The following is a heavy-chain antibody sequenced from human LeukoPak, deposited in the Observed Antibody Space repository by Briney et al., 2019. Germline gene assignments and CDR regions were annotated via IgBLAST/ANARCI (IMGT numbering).Heavy chain of an antibody. V-gene: IGHV1-8*01. Sequence: ASVKVSCKASGYTFTSYDINWVRQATGQGREWMGWMNPNSGNTGYAQKFQGRVTMTRNTSISTAYMELSSLRSEDTAVYYCARETTVTSYYGMDVWGQGTTVTVSS. CDR1: GYTFTSYD. D-gene: IGHD4-17*01. CDR3: ARETTVTSYYGMDV. J-gene: IGHJ6*02. CDR2: MNPNSGNT.